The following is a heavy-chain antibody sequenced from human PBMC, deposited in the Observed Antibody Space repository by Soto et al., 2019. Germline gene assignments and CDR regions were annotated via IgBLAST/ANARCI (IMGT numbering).Heavy chain of an antibody. Sequence: GGSMILSCAAAGFNFSNAWMNWVRKTTGKWLEWVGRIKSKTDGGTTDYAAPVKGRFTISRDDSKNTLYLQMNSLKTEDTAVYYCTTDPVTMIVVVPSSGWGQGTLVTVSS. CDR2: IKSKTDGGTT. V-gene: IGHV3-15*07. CDR1: GFNFSNAW. J-gene: IGHJ4*02. CDR3: TTDPVTMIVVVPSSG. D-gene: IGHD3-22*01.